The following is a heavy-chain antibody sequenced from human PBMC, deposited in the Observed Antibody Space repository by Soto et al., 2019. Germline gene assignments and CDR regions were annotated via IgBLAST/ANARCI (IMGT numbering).Heavy chain of an antibody. Sequence: GGSLRLSCAASGFTFSSYAMSWVRQAPGKGLEWVSAISGSGGSTYYADSVKGRFTISRDNSKNTLYLQMNSLRAEDTAVYYCAKDRNIVLMVYAQGPYGMDVWGQGTTVTVSS. CDR1: GFTFSSYA. J-gene: IGHJ6*02. CDR2: ISGSGGST. V-gene: IGHV3-23*01. D-gene: IGHD2-8*01. CDR3: AKDRNIVLMVYAQGPYGMDV.